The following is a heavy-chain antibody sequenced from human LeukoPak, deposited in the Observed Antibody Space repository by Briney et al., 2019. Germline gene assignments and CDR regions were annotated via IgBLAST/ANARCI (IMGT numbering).Heavy chain of an antibody. Sequence: SVTVSFKASGGTFSSYAISWVRQAPGQGLEWMGRIFPILGIANYAQKFQGRVTITADKSMSTAYMELSSLRSEDTAVYYCARRGDSVFDYWGQGTLVTVSS. J-gene: IGHJ4*02. CDR2: IFPILGIA. CDR3: ARRGDSVFDY. V-gene: IGHV1-69*04. CDR1: GGTFSSYA. D-gene: IGHD2-21*02.